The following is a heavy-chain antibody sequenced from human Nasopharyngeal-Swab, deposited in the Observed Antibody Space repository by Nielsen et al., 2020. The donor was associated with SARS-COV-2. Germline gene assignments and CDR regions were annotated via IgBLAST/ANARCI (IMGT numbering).Heavy chain of an antibody. CDR3: AKEVVDAFDI. Sequence: GESLKISCAASGFTFSSYAMSWVRQAPGKGLEWVSAISGSGGSTYYADSVKGRFTISRDNFKNTLYLQMNSLRAEDTAVYYCAKEVVDAFDIWGQGTMVTVSS. J-gene: IGHJ3*02. CDR2: ISGSGGST. V-gene: IGHV3-23*01. D-gene: IGHD2-15*01. CDR1: GFTFSSYA.